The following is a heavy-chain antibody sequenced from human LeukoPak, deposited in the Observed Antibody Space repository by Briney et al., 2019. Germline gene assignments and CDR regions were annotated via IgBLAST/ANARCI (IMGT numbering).Heavy chain of an antibody. D-gene: IGHD3-22*01. CDR2: INWNGGRT. J-gene: IGHJ3*02. V-gene: IGHV3-20*04. Sequence: GGSLRLSCAASGFTFGDYGMSWVRQAPGKGLEWVSGINWNGGRTGYADSVKGRFTISRDNAKNSLYQQMNSLRAEDTALYYCATGDSGYYYGGAFDIWGQGTMVTVSS. CDR3: ATGDSGYYYGGAFDI. CDR1: GFTFGDYG.